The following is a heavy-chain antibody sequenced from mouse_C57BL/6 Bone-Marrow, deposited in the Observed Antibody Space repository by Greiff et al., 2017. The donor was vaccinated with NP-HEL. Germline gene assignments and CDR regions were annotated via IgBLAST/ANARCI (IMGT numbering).Heavy chain of an antibody. CDR3: ARSRYYGNYDY. CDR1: GYAFTNYL. Sequence: VQLQQSGAELVRPGTSVKVSCKASGYAFTNYLIEWVKQRPGQGLEGIGVINPGSGGTNYNEKFKGKATLTADKSSSTSYIQLSSLTSEDSAVYFCARSRYYGNYDYWGQGTTLTVSS. V-gene: IGHV1-54*01. J-gene: IGHJ2*01. D-gene: IGHD2-1*01. CDR2: INPGSGGT.